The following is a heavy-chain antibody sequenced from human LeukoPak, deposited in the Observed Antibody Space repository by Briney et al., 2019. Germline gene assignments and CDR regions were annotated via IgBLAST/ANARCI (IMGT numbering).Heavy chain of an antibody. CDR2: IYHSGST. V-gene: IGHV4-4*02. Sequence: PSGTLSLTCAVSGGSISSSNWWSWVRPPPGKGLEWIGEIYHSGSTNYNPSLKSRVTISVDTSKNQFSLRLSSVTAADTAVYYCTRHRSASYYEPFDYWGQGTLVTVSS. CDR3: TRHRSASYYEPFDY. J-gene: IGHJ4*02. CDR1: GGSISSSNW. D-gene: IGHD3-10*01.